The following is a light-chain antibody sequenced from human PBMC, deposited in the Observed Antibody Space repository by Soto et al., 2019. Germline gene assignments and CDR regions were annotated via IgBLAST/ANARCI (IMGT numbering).Light chain of an antibody. CDR2: DAS. V-gene: IGKV3-11*01. CDR3: QQRAGSST. J-gene: IGKJ5*01. CDR1: QSVSNQ. Sequence: EIVLTQSPVTLSLSAGERATISCRASQSVSNQLAWYQPKPGQAPRLRIYDASRRVTGIPPRLSGSGSGTDFTLTLSSIEPEDFAVYYCQQRAGSSTFGQGTRLEIK.